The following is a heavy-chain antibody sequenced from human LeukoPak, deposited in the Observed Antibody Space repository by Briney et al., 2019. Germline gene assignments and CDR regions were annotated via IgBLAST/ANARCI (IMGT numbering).Heavy chain of an antibody. V-gene: IGHV1-18*01. CDR1: GYTFTSYG. D-gene: IGHD3-22*01. CDR3: ARDRGRDYYYDSSGYSDVRGFDI. J-gene: IGHJ3*02. Sequence: GASVTVSCKASGYTFTSYGISWVRQAPGQGLEWMGWISAYNGNTNYAQKLQGRVTMTTDTSTSTAYMELRSLRSDDTAVCYCARDRGRDYYYDSSGYSDVRGFDIWGQGTMVTVSS. CDR2: ISAYNGNT.